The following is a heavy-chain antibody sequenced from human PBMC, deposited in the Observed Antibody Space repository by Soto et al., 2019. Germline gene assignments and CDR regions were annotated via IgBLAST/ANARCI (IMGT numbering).Heavy chain of an antibody. D-gene: IGHD1-1*01. CDR1: GGSISSSSYY. CDR3: AREWVWNYYYGMDV. J-gene: IGHJ6*02. CDR2: IYYSGSN. Sequence: PSETLSLTCTVSGGSISSSSYYCGLISKPPGKGLEWIGSIYYSGSNYYNPSLKSRVTISVDTSKNQFSLKLSSVTAADTDVYYCAREWVWNYYYGMDVWGQGTTVSVSS. V-gene: IGHV4-39*02.